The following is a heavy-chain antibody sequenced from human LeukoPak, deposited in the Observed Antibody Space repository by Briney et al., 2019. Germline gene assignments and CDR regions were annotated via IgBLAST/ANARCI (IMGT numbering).Heavy chain of an antibody. Sequence: GRSLRLSCAASGFTFSSYAMHWVRQAPGKGLEWVAVISYDGSNKYYADSVKGRFTISRDNCKNTLYLQMNSLRAEDTAVYYCARPPRYCSSTSCYTENNFDYWGQGTLVTVSS. D-gene: IGHD2-2*02. J-gene: IGHJ4*02. CDR2: ISYDGSNK. CDR1: GFTFSSYA. V-gene: IGHV3-30*01. CDR3: ARPPRYCSSTSCYTENNFDY.